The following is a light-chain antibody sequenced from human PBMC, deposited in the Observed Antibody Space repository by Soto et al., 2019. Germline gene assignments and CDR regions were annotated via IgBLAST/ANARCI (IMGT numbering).Light chain of an antibody. CDR1: QSVSNN. CDR3: QQYYNWPPTWT. CDR2: DAS. Sequence: EIVLTQSPGTLSLSPWERATLSCRASQSVSNNYLAWYQQKPGQAPRLLIYDASSRATGVPARFSGSGSGTEFTLAISSLQSEDFAVYYCQQYYNWPPTWTFGQGTKVDIK. J-gene: IGKJ1*01. V-gene: IGKV3-15*01.